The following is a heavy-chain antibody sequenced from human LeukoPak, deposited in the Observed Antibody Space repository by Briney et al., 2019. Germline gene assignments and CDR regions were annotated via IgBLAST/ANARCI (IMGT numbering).Heavy chain of an antibody. CDR1: GYTFTSYY. V-gene: IGHV1-46*01. J-gene: IGHJ3*02. D-gene: IGHD4-17*01. CDR3: ARVVDYGDYVAHAFDI. Sequence: ASVKVSCKASGYTFTSYYMHWVRQAPGQGLEWMGIINPSGGSTSYAQKFKGRVTMTSDMSTSTVYMELSSLRSEDTAVYYCARVVDYGDYVAHAFDIWGQGTMVTVSS. CDR2: INPSGGST.